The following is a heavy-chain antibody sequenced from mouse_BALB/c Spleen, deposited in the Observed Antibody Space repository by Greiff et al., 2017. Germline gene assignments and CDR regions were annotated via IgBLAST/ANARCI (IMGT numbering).Heavy chain of an antibody. CDR1: GFTFSSYT. V-gene: IGHV5-12-2*01. J-gene: IGHJ1*01. CDR2: ISNGGGST. D-gene: IGHD1-1*01. CDR3: ARHNYGSSYRWYFDV. Sequence: EVKVVESGGGLVQPGGSLKLSCAASGFTFSSYTMSWVRQTPEKRLEWVAYISNGGGSTYYPDTVKGRFTISRDNAKNTLYLQMSSLKSEDTAMYYCARHNYGSSYRWYFDVWGAGTTVTVSS.